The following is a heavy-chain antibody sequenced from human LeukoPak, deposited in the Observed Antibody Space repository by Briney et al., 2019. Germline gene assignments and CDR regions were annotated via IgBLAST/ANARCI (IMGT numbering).Heavy chain of an antibody. CDR1: GYTFTSYD. J-gene: IGHJ4*02. D-gene: IGHD2-2*01. CDR2: MNPNSGNT. V-gene: IGHV1-8*01. CDR3: ARGYCSSTSCYESGY. Sequence: LWASVKVSCKASGYTFTSYDINWVRQATGQGLEWMGWMNPNSGNTGYAQKFQGRVTMTRNTSISTAYMELSSLRPEDTAVYYCARGYCSSTSCYESGYWGQGTLVTVSS.